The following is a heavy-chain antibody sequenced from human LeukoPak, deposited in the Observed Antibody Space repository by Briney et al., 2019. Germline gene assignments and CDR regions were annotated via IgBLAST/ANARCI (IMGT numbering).Heavy chain of an antibody. CDR2: IWYGGSNK. CDR1: GFTFSSYG. CDR3: AKDGGTSGYYFDY. V-gene: IGHV3-30*02. D-gene: IGHD4-23*01. J-gene: IGHJ4*02. Sequence: PGGSLRLSCAASGFTFSSYGMHWVRQAPGKGLEWVAVIWYGGSNKYYADSVKGRFTISRDNSKNTLYLQMNSLRAEDTAVYYCAKDGGTSGYYFDYWGQGTLVTVSS.